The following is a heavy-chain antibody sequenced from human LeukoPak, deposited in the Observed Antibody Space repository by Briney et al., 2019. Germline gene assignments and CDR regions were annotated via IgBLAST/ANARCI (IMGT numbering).Heavy chain of an antibody. D-gene: IGHD6-13*01. CDR2: INPNSGGT. Sequence: ASVKVSCKASGYTFTGYYMHWVRQAPGQGLEWMGWINPNSGGTNYAQKFQGRVTMTTDTSTSTAYMELRSLRSDDTAVYYCARDLGGQQLVLLYYYYYYMDVWGKGTTVTVSS. J-gene: IGHJ6*03. V-gene: IGHV1-2*02. CDR3: ARDLGGQQLVLLYYYYYYMDV. CDR1: GYTFTGYY.